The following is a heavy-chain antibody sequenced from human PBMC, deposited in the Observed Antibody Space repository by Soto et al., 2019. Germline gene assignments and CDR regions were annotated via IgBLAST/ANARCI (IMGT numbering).Heavy chain of an antibody. CDR2: IYYSGST. CDR1: GGSISISSYY. D-gene: IGHD3-10*01. V-gene: IGHV4-39*01. J-gene: IGHJ6*02. Sequence: PSETLSLTCSVSGGSISISSYYWGWIRQPPGKGLEWIGSIYYSGSTYYNPSLKSRVTISVDTSKNQFSLKVSSVTAADTAVYYCARSSFSRDGYYYGMAVWGQGTTVTVS. CDR3: ARSSFSRDGYYYGMAV.